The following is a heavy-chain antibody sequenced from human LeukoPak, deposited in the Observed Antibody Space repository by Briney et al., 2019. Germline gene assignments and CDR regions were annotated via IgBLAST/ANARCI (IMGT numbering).Heavy chain of an antibody. D-gene: IGHD6-19*01. CDR3: ARDMAVAGTGIYYFDY. Sequence: PSETLSLTCTVSGGSISSYYWSWIRQPPGKGLEWIGYIYYSGSTNYNPSLKSRVTISVDTSKNQFSLKLSSVTAADTAVYYCARDMAVAGTGIYYFDYWGQGTLVTVSS. CDR2: IYYSGST. J-gene: IGHJ4*02. V-gene: IGHV4-59*01. CDR1: GGSISSYY.